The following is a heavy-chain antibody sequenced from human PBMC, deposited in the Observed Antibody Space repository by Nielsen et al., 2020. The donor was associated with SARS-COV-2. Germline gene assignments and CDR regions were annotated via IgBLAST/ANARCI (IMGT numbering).Heavy chain of an antibody. J-gene: IGHJ4*02. CDR2: INPKIGGT. V-gene: IGHV1-2*04. CDR3: ARDIQEGFSYGPSSDN. Sequence: ASVKVSCKASGYTFIGYYIHWVRQAPGQGLEWMGWINPKIGGTNFAQKFQDWVTLTSDTSINTAYMELSGLKSDDTAVYYCARDIQEGFSYGPSSDNWGQGTLVTVSS. CDR1: GYTFIGYY. D-gene: IGHD5-18*01.